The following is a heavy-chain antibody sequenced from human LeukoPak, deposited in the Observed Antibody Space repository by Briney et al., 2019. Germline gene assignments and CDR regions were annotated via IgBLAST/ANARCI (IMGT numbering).Heavy chain of an antibody. CDR2: ISNNGDTI. V-gene: IGHV3-48*03. CDR1: GFTFSSYE. Sequence: GGSLRLSCAASGFTFSSYEMNWVRQAPGKGLEWVSFISNNGDTITYVDSVKGRFTISRDNAKNLLYLQMNSLRAEDTAVYYCARWYCSSTNCHSYYYGMDVWGQGTTVTVSS. CDR3: ARWYCSSTNCHSYYYGMDV. J-gene: IGHJ6*02. D-gene: IGHD2-2*01.